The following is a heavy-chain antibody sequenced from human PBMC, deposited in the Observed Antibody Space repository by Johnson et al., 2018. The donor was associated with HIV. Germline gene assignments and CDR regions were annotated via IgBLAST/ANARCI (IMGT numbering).Heavy chain of an antibody. Sequence: VQLMESGGGVVQPGRSLRLSCAASGFTFSSYAMHWVRQAPGKGLEWVAVISYDGSNKYYADSVKGRFTISRDNSKNTLYLQMNSLRAEDTAVYYCAREWLRSRGGAFDIWGQGTMVTVSS. J-gene: IGHJ3*02. V-gene: IGHV3-30-3*01. CDR1: GFTFSSYA. CDR3: AREWLRSRGGAFDI. CDR2: ISYDGSNK. D-gene: IGHD5-12*01.